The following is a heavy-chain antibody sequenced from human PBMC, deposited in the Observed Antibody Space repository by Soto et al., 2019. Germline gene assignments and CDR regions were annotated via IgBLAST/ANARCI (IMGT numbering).Heavy chain of an antibody. D-gene: IGHD6-6*01. CDR1: GYSFTAYG. Sequence: QVHLVQSGVEVKKPGASVQVSCKASGYSFTAYGFNWVRQAPGQGLEWMGYISAYNGKKYYAQKFWGRVTLTTHTSTITAYMELMSLRSDDTAVYYSARDNGPGRRFDYWGQGTLGTVSS. V-gene: IGHV1-18*04. J-gene: IGHJ4*02. CDR3: ARDNGPGRRFDY. CDR2: ISAYNGKK.